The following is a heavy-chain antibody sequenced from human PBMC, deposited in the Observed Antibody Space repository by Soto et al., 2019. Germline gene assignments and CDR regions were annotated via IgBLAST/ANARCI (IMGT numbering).Heavy chain of an antibody. J-gene: IGHJ5*02. CDR3: ARKHSLDYIRWGLDP. V-gene: IGHV1-2*02. CDR2: INPKSDDT. D-gene: IGHD4-4*01. CDR1: GYPFSDNQ. Sequence: ASVKVSCKASGYPFSDNQIHWLRRAPGQGLEWMGRINPKSDDTNYAQKFQGRVTMTRDTSIDTAYLELTGLTSDDTATYYCARKHSLDYIRWGLDPWGQGTMVTVYS.